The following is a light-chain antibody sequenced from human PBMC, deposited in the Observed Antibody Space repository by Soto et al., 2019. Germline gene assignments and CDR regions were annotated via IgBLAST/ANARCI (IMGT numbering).Light chain of an antibody. CDR1: SSDVGGYNY. J-gene: IGLJ1*01. Sequence: QSALTQPASDSGSPGQWITIYCTGTSSDVGGYNYVSWYQQHPGKAPKLMIYEVSNRPSGVSNRFSGSKSGNTASLTISGLQAEDEADYYCSSYTSSSTPYVFGTGTKVTVL. CDR2: EVS. CDR3: SSYTSSSTPYV. V-gene: IGLV2-14*01.